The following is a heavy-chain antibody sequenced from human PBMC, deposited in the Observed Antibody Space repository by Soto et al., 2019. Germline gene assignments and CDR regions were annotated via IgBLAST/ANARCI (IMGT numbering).Heavy chain of an antibody. D-gene: IGHD5-12*01. Sequence: QVQLVESGGGVVQPGRSLRLSCAASGFTFSSYAMHWVRQAPGKGLEWVAVISYDGSNKYYADSVKGRFTISRDNSKNTLYLQMNSLRAEDTAVYYCARDGYKSDFDYWGQGTLVTVSS. CDR3: ARDGYKSDFDY. J-gene: IGHJ4*02. CDR2: ISYDGSNK. CDR1: GFTFSSYA. V-gene: IGHV3-30-3*01.